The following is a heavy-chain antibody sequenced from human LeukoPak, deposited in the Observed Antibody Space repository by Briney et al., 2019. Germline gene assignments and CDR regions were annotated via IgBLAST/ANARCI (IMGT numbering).Heavy chain of an antibody. CDR1: GFTFSSYA. CDR3: AKVLGLGYCSGGSCYSGFDY. V-gene: IGHV3-23*01. D-gene: IGHD2-15*01. J-gene: IGHJ4*02. CDR2: ISGSGGST. Sequence: HPGGSLRLSCAASGFTFSSYAMSWVRQAPGKGLEWVSAISGSGGSTYYADFVKGRFTISRDNSKNTLYLQMNSLRAEDTAVYYCAKVLGLGYCSGGSCYSGFDYWGQGTLVTVSS.